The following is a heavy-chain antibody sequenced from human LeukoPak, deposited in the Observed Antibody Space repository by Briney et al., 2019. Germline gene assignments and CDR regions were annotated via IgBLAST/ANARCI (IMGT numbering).Heavy chain of an antibody. CDR1: GFTFSTYS. Sequence: GGSLRLSCTASGFTFSTYSMNRVRQAPGKGPEWLAYISSRTMFYADSVKGRFTISRDNTKNSLYLQMNGLSVEDTAFYYCARTREQFLLLPHPFDHWGQGTLVTVSS. CDR2: ISSRTM. D-gene: IGHD3-3*01. V-gene: IGHV3-48*04. J-gene: IGHJ4*02. CDR3: ARTREQFLLLPHPFDH.